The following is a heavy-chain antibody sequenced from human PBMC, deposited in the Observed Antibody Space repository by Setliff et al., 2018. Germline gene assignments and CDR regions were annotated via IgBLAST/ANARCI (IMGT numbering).Heavy chain of an antibody. Sequence: ASVKVSCKASGYTFTSYYMHWVRQAPGQGLEWMGIINPSGGSTSYAQKFQGRVTMTRDTSTSTVYMELSSLRSEDTAVYYCARMYYDFWSGYFYETNWFDPWGQGTLVTVSS. CDR3: ARMYYDFWSGYFYETNWFDP. CDR1: GYTFTSYY. J-gene: IGHJ5*02. CDR2: INPSGGST. V-gene: IGHV1-46*01. D-gene: IGHD3-3*01.